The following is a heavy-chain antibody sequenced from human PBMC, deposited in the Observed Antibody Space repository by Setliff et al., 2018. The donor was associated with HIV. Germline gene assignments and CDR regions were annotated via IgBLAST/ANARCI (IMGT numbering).Heavy chain of an antibody. Sequence: ASVKVSCKASGYTFISNYIHWVRQAPGQGLEWMGLINPNTGGANYAQIFQGRVTMTRDTSIGTAYMELNRLRSDDTAIYYCARGFATNWLDTWGQGTLVTVSS. CDR3: ARGFATNWLDT. J-gene: IGHJ5*02. V-gene: IGHV1-2*06. CDR1: GYTFISNY. CDR2: INPNTGGA.